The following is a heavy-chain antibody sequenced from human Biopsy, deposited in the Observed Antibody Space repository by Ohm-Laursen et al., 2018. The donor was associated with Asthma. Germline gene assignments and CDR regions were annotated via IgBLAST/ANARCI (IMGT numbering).Heavy chain of an antibody. D-gene: IGHD2-21*01. CDR3: VKDHSAGYYYFDD. CDR1: GFTFSSYS. V-gene: IGHV3-64D*08. J-gene: IGHJ4*02. Sequence: SLRLSCAASGFTFSSYSMHRVRQAPGRGPEYVSLIATDGSNKFYADSVKGRFTVSRDNSKHTLYLHMTGLRADDTGVYYCVKDHSAGYYYFDDWGQGAQVTVSS. CDR2: IATDGSNK.